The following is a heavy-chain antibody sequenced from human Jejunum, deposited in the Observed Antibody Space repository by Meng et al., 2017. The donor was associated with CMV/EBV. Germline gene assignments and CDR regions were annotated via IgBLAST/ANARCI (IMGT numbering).Heavy chain of an antibody. CDR2: ISSGSGTI. V-gene: IGHV3-48*04. D-gene: IGHD1-26*01. CDR1: GFTFSTYH. J-gene: IGHJ4*02. Sequence: CSASGFTFSTYHMHWVRQAPGKGLEWVSYISSGSGTIYYADSVRGRFTVSRDNAKTSLYLQMNSLRAEDTAVYYCARGGSYSPDYWGQGTLVTVSS. CDR3: ARGGSYSPDY.